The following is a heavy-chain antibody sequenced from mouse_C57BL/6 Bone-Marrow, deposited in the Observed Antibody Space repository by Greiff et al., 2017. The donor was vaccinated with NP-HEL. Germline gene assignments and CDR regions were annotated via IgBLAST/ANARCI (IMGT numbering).Heavy chain of an antibody. CDR2: IYPGSGST. CDR3: ARSGLRLLRYHYYAMDY. V-gene: IGHV1-55*01. J-gene: IGHJ4*01. D-gene: IGHD1-1*01. Sequence: QVQLQQPGAELVKPGASVKMSCKASGYTFTSYWITWVKQRPGQGLEWIGDIYPGSGSTNYNEKFKSKATLTVDTSSSTAYMQLSSLTSEDSAVYYGARSGLRLLRYHYYAMDYWGQGTSVTVSS. CDR1: GYTFTSYW.